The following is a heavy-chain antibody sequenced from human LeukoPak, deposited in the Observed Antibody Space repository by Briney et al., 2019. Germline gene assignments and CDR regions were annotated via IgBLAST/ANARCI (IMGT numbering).Heavy chain of an antibody. Sequence: GASVKVSFKASGGTFSSYAISWVRQAPGQGLEWMGGIIPIFGTANYAQKFQGRVTITADESTSTTYMELSSLRSEDTAVYYCARARHVYYGSGSYDYWGQGTLVTVSS. CDR3: ARARHVYYGSGSYDY. CDR2: IIPIFGTA. CDR1: GGTFSSYA. V-gene: IGHV1-69*13. D-gene: IGHD3-10*01. J-gene: IGHJ4*02.